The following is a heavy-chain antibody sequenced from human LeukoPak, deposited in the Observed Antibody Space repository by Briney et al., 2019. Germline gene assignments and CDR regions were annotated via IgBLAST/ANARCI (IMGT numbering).Heavy chain of an antibody. D-gene: IGHD3-10*01. CDR1: GFTFSDYY. Sequence: PGGSLRLSCAASGFTFSDYYMSWVREAPGKGLEWVSYISSTDGTIYNADSVKGRFSISRDSAKNSLYLQMNSLRAEDSAVYYCARGALWHGETVRSFDFWGQGTLVTVSS. CDR3: ARGALWHGETVRSFDF. V-gene: IGHV3-11*01. CDR2: ISSTDGTI. J-gene: IGHJ4*02.